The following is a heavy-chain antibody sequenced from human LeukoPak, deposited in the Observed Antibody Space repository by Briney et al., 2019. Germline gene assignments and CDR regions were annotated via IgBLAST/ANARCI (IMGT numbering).Heavy chain of an antibody. CDR2: IKSKTDGETT. Sequence: GGSLRLSCTTSGFTFSNYAMSWVRQAPGKGLEWVGRIKSKTDGETTDYAAPVKGRFTISRDDSKNTLYLQMNSLKTEDTALYYCTTAPSGYAYMNGWHLDYWGQGALVTVSS. V-gene: IGHV3-15*01. J-gene: IGHJ4*02. D-gene: IGHD5-18*01. CDR1: GFTFSNYA. CDR3: TTAPSGYAYMNGWHLDY.